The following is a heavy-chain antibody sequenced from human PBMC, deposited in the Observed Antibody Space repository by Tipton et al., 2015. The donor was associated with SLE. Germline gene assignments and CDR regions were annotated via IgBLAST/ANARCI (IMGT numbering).Heavy chain of an antibody. J-gene: IGHJ5*01. D-gene: IGHD1-1*01. V-gene: IGHV4-38-2*02. CDR1: LYSIGSGFY. CDR2: MHPNGST. CDR3: ATGHFDF. Sequence: TLSLTCTVSLYSIGSGFYWDWVRQAPGKGLEWVATMHPNGSTYYNPSLRSRVAVSMDTSRNQFSLRLKSETAADTAVYYCATGHFDFWGQGRLVTVSS.